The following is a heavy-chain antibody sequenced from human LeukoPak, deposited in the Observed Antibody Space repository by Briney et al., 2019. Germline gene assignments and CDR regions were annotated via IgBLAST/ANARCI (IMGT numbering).Heavy chain of an antibody. CDR3: AKVAAADFHY. CDR2: ISWNSGSI. V-gene: IGHV3-9*01. CDR1: GFTFDDYA. Sequence: GGSLRLSCAASGFTFDDYAMHWVRQAPGKGLEWVSGISWNSGSIGYADSVKGRFTISRDNAKNSLYLQMNSLRAEDTALYYCAKVAAADFHYWGQGTLVTVSS. J-gene: IGHJ4*02. D-gene: IGHD6-13*01.